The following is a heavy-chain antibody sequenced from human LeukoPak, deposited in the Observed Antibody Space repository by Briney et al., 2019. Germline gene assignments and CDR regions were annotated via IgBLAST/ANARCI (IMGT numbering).Heavy chain of an antibody. J-gene: IGHJ3*02. CDR1: GFTFSSYS. CDR2: IGSNSKYI. D-gene: IGHD2-2*01. Sequence: GGSLRLSCAASGFTFSSYSLNWVRRAPGKGLEWVSSIGSNSKYIYYADSVKGRFTSSRDNAKNSLSLQMNSLRAEDTAVYYCARGPDIVVIPIVDDSFDIWGQGTVVIVSS. CDR3: ARGPDIVVIPIVDDSFDI. V-gene: IGHV3-21*01.